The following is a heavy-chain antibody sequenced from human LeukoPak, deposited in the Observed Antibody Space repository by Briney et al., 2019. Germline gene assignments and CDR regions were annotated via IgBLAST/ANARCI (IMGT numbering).Heavy chain of an antibody. Sequence: SETLSLTCTVSGGSISSYYWSWIRQPPGKGLEWIGYIYYSGSTNYNPSLKSRVTISVDTSKNQFSLKLSSVTAADTAVYYCVRDRVGDSSRQMDVWGQGTTVTVSS. CDR3: VRDRVGDSSRQMDV. V-gene: IGHV4-59*01. J-gene: IGHJ6*02. CDR1: GGSISSYY. D-gene: IGHD3-22*01. CDR2: IYYSGST.